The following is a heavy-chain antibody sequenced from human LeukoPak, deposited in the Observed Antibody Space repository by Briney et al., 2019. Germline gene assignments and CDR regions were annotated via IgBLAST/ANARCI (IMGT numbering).Heavy chain of an antibody. Sequence: PGGSLRLSCAASGFIVSTNYMSWVRQAPGKGLEWVSVLYSVGSTYYADSVKGRFTISRDNSKNTLYLQMNSLRAEDTAVYYCARSSGWKGAFDIWGQGTMVTVSS. J-gene: IGHJ3*02. D-gene: IGHD6-19*01. CDR1: GFIVSTNY. CDR2: LYSVGST. V-gene: IGHV3-53*01. CDR3: ARSSGWKGAFDI.